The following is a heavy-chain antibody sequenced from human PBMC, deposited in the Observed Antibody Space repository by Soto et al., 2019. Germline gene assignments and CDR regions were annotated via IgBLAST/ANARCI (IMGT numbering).Heavy chain of an antibody. V-gene: IGHV1-69*05. J-gene: IGHJ3*02. Sequence: SVKVSCKASGGTFSSYAISWVRQAPGQGLEWMGGIIPIFGTANYAQKLQGRVTMTTDTSTSTAYMELRSLRSDDTAVYYCARDTPLYYGSGSYEDAFDIWGQGTMVTVSS. CDR1: GGTFSSYA. CDR2: IIPIFGTA. CDR3: ARDTPLYYGSGSYEDAFDI. D-gene: IGHD3-10*01.